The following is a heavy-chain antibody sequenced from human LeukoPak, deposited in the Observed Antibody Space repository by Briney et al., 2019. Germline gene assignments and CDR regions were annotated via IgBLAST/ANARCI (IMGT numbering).Heavy chain of an antibody. D-gene: IGHD4-23*01. CDR3: VRGGWELDY. J-gene: IGHJ4*02. CDR1: GFTFSSYG. V-gene: IGHV3-30*03. Sequence: PGRSLRLSCAASGFTFSSYGMHWVRQAPGKGLEWVAVISYDGSNKYYADSVKGRFTIAKDDAKNSLFLQMNSLTAEDTALYYCVRGGWELDYWGQGAPVTVSS. CDR2: ISYDGSNK.